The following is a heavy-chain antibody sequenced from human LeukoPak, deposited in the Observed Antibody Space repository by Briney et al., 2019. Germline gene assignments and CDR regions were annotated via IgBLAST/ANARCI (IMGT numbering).Heavy chain of an antibody. CDR2: MNPNSGNT. Sequence: ASVKVSYKASGYTFTSYDINWVRQATGQGLEWMGCMNPNSGNTGYAQKFQGRVTMTRNTSISTAYMELSSLRSEDTAVYYCVSYVKGYDSITWYFDYYGWGTLITVSS. V-gene: IGHV1-8*01. CDR1: GYTFTSYD. D-gene: IGHD6-13*01. CDR3: VSYVKGYDSITWYFDY. J-gene: IGHJ4*02.